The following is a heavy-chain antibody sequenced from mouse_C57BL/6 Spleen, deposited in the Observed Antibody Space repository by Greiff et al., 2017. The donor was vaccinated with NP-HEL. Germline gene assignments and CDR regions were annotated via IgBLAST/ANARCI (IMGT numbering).Heavy chain of an antibody. CDR2: INPNNGGT. D-gene: IGHD1-1*01. Sequence: EVQLQQSGPELVKPGASVKISCKASGYTFTDYYMNWVKQSHGKSLEWIGDINPNNGGTSYNQKFKGKATLTVDKSSSTAYMELRSLTSEDSAVYDCAREGYYYGLDYWGQGTTLTVSS. V-gene: IGHV1-26*01. J-gene: IGHJ2*01. CDR3: AREGYYYGLDY. CDR1: GYTFTDYY.